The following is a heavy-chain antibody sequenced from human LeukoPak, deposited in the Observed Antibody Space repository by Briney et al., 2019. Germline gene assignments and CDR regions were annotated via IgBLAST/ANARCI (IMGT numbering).Heavy chain of an antibody. V-gene: IGHV1-69*04. CDR2: IIPILGIA. CDR1: GGTFSSYA. Sequence: SVTVSCKASGGTFSSYAISWVRQAPGQGLEWMGRIIPILGIANYAQKFQGRVTITADKSTSTAYMELSSLRSEDTAVYYCARDTPYYGSGSFLARPADYWGQGTLVTVSS. CDR3: ARDTPYYGSGSFLARPADY. D-gene: IGHD3-10*01. J-gene: IGHJ4*02.